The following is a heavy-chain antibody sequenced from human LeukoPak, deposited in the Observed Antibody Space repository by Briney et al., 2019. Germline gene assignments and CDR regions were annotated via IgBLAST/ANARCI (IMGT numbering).Heavy chain of an antibody. V-gene: IGHV3-23*01. Sequence: GGSLRLSCAASGFTLSSYAMMCLLQAPGQGLEWVSSICGSGGSTYYADSVKGRLTISRNNSNNTMYLQMNSLRAEDTAVYYCAKWPRNEYWGQGPLVTVSS. CDR2: ICGSGGST. CDR1: GFTLSSYA. D-gene: IGHD1-1*01. CDR3: AKWPRNEY. J-gene: IGHJ4*02.